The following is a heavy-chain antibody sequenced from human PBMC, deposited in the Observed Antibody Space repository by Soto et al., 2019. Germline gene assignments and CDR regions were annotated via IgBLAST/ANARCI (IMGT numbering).Heavy chain of an antibody. CDR3: AWSFDVSFDL. Sequence: KQSQTLSLTCAISGDSVSSNSAAWNWIRQSPSRGLEWLGRKYYRSKWYNDYAVSLKSRITIKPDTSKNHFSLQLNSVTPADPAVYYFAWSFDVSFDLWGQGTLVTVSS. CDR2: KYYRSKWYN. CDR1: GDSVSSNSAA. V-gene: IGHV6-1*01. D-gene: IGHD3-10*01. J-gene: IGHJ5*02.